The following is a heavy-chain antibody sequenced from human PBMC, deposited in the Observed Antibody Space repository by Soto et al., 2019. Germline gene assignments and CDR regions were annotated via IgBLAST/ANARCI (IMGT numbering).Heavy chain of an antibody. Sequence: PWGSLRLSCAASGFTFISYAIIFFRQAPGKGLEWVSAISGSGGSTYYADSVKGRFTISRDNSKNTLYLQMNSLRAEDTAVYYCAKARFDAFDIWGQGTMVTVSS. D-gene: IGHD3-16*01. J-gene: IGHJ3*02. CDR2: ISGSGGST. CDR3: AKARFDAFDI. V-gene: IGHV3-23*01. CDR1: GFTFISYA.